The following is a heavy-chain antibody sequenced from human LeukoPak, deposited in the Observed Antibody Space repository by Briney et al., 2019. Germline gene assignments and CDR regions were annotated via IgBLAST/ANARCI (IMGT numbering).Heavy chain of an antibody. V-gene: IGHV5-51*01. CDR3: ARHIEGFYGSETYYNPFYYYMDV. CDR2: IYPGDSDT. CDR1: GYSFTSYW. D-gene: IGHD3-10*01. J-gene: IGHJ6*03. Sequence: GESLKISCKGSGYSFTSYWIGWVRQMPGKGLEWMGIIYPGDSDTRYSPSFQGQVTISADKSISTAYLQWSSLKASDTAMYYCARHIEGFYGSETYYNPFYYYMDVWGKGTTVTVSS.